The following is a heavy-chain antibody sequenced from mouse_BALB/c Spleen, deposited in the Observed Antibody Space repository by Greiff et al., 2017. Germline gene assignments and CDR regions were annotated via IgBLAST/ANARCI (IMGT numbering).Heavy chain of an antibody. CDR1: GFSLTSYG. CDR2: IWAGGST. V-gene: IGHV2-9*02. D-gene: IGHD1-1*02. Sequence: VKLQQSGPGLVAPSQSLSITCTVSGFSLTSYGVHWVRQPPGKGLEWLGVIWAGGSTNYNSALMSRLSISKDNSKSQVFLKMNSLQTDDTAMYYCAREGGNWFAYWGQGTLVTVSA. CDR3: AREGGNWFAY. J-gene: IGHJ3*01.